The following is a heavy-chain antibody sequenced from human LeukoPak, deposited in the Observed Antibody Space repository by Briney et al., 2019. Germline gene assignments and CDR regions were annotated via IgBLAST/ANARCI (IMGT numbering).Heavy chain of an antibody. D-gene: IGHD3-22*01. V-gene: IGHV3-7*03. Sequence: GGSLRLSCAASGFTFSRYWMSWVRQAPGKGLEWVANIKQDGSKKYYVDSVKGRFTISRDNAKNSLYLQMNSLRAEDTAVYFCARYYYDSIYFDYWGQGTLVTVSS. CDR2: IKQDGSKK. J-gene: IGHJ4*02. CDR1: GFTFSRYW. CDR3: ARYYYDSIYFDY.